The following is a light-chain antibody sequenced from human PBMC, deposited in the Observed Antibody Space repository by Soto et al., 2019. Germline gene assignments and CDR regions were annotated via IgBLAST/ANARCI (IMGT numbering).Light chain of an antibody. J-gene: IGLJ3*02. Sequence: QSALTQPPSMSGSPGQSVTISCTGTSNDIGLYDYVSWYQQHPGKAPKLIIYDVSERPSGVPDRFSGSKSGNTASLTISGLHAEDAAAYHCCSYVNRYFWVFGGGTQLTVL. V-gene: IGLV2-11*01. CDR1: SNDIGLYDY. CDR2: DVS. CDR3: CSYVNRYFWV.